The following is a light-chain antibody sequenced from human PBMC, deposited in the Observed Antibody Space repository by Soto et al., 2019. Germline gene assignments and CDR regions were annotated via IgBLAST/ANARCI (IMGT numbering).Light chain of an antibody. CDR2: GTP. Sequence: DIEMTQSPPSLSASVGDRVTITSRASQSIDMHSNWYQQKPGEPPVLLIYGTPTLHSGVPSRFSGSGSGTEFALTISSLQPEDFATYFCQQSYAFFDFGPGTRVDVK. CDR1: QSIDMH. V-gene: IGKV1-39*01. CDR3: QQSYAFFD. J-gene: IGKJ3*01.